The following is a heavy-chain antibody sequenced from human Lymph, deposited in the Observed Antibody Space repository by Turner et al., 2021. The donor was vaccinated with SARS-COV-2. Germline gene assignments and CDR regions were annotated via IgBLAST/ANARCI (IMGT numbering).Heavy chain of an antibody. CDR1: GFTCSSSA. D-gene: IGHD2-15*01. CDR3: AAPYCSGGTCSDGFDI. V-gene: IGHV1-58*01. J-gene: IGHJ3*02. Sequence: HMQLPQSGATVKKPGTSVKVSCKASGFTCSSSAVQWVRQARGRRLEWRGWIVVGSSNTNYAQKFQERVTITRDMSASTAYMNLSSLRSEDTAVCYCAAPYCSGGTCSDGFDIWGQGTMVTVSS. CDR2: IVVGSSNT.